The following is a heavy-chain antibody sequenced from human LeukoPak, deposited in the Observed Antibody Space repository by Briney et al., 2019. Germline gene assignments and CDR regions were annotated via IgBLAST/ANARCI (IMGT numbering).Heavy chain of an antibody. V-gene: IGHV6-1*01. CDR2: TYYKSKWYN. CDR1: VDSVSSNSAA. J-gene: IGHJ4*02. CDR3: ARKTKTAAFDY. Sequence: SQTLSLTCAISVDSVSSNSAAWKSVRQSPSRGLEWLGRTYYKSKWYNEYAVSVKSRITIKPATYKKQCSLQLNSVTPEDTAVYYCARKTKTAAFDYWGQGTLVTVSS.